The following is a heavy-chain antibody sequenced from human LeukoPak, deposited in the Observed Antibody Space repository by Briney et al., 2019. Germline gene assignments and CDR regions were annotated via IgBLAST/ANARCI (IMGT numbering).Heavy chain of an antibody. Sequence: PGGSLRPSCAASGFIFSNYDMHWVRQATGKGLEWVSAISTAGDTYYPASVKGRFTISRENAKNSLYLQMNTLRAGDTAIYYCARGNIFTGYEYWGQGTLVTVSS. J-gene: IGHJ4*02. V-gene: IGHV3-13*04. CDR2: ISTAGDT. CDR1: GFIFSNYD. D-gene: IGHD3-9*01. CDR3: ARGNIFTGYEY.